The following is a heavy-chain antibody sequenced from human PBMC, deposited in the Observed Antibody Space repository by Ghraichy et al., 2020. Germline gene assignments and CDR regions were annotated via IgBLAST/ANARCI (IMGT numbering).Heavy chain of an antibody. CDR1: GFTFSSYG. CDR2: ISYDGSNK. Sequence: GGSLRLSCAASGFTFSSYGMHWVRQAPGKGLEWVEVISYDGSNKYYADSVKGRFTISRDNSKNTLYLQMNSLRAEDTAVYYCARDFSITIFGVVTGMDVWGQGTTVTVSS. CDR3: ARDFSITIFGVVTGMDV. D-gene: IGHD3-3*01. V-gene: IGHV3-30*03. J-gene: IGHJ6*02.